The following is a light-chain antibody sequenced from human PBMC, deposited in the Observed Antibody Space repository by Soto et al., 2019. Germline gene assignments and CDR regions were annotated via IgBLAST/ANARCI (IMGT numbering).Light chain of an antibody. V-gene: IGKV3-15*01. CDR1: QSVSSN. J-gene: IGKJ1*01. Sequence: EIVMTQSPATLSVSPGERATLSCMASQSVSSNLAWYQQKPGQAPRLLIYGASTRATGIPARFSGSRSGTEFTLTISSLQSEDFAVYYCQHYNSWPRTFGQGTKVEIK. CDR2: GAS. CDR3: QHYNSWPRT.